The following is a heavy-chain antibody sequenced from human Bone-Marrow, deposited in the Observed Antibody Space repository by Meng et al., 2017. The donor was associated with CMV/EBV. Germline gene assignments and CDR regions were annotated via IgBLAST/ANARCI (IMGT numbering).Heavy chain of an antibody. CDR2: ISQDGRDK. J-gene: IGHJ6*02. Sequence: GESLKISCVASGFTLRSYAMNWVRQAPGKGLEWVAVISQDGRDKYYADSVKGRFTISRDNSKNTLYLQMNSLRAEDTAVYYCARDIAAAAVTIYYYYGMDVWGQGTTVTVSS. CDR1: GFTLRSYA. V-gene: IGHV3-30*04. D-gene: IGHD6-13*01. CDR3: ARDIAAAAVTIYYYYGMDV.